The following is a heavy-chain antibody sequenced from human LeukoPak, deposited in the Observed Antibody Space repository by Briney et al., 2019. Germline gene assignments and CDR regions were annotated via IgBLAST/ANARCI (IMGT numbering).Heavy chain of an antibody. V-gene: IGHV3-23*01. CDR2: ITGSGGST. Sequence: PGGSLRLSCAASGFTLSSYAMSWVRQAPGKGLEWVSAITGSGGSTYYADSVKGRFTISRDNSKNTLYLQMNSLRAEDTAVYYCARRAVAGIDAFDIWGQGTMVTVSS. D-gene: IGHD6-19*01. CDR1: GFTLSSYA. J-gene: IGHJ3*02. CDR3: ARRAVAGIDAFDI.